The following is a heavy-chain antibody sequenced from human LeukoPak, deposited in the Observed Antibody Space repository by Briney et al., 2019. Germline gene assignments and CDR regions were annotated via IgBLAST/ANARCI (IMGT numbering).Heavy chain of an antibody. Sequence: GESLQISCKASGYIFTSYWIGWVRQLPGKGLEWMGIIYPGDSDTRYSPSFQGQVTIPADKSISAAYLQWTSLKASDTAMYYCARDYGDISFDYWGQGTLVTVSS. J-gene: IGHJ4*02. CDR1: GYIFTSYW. CDR3: ARDYGDISFDY. D-gene: IGHD4-17*01. CDR2: IYPGDSDT. V-gene: IGHV5-51*01.